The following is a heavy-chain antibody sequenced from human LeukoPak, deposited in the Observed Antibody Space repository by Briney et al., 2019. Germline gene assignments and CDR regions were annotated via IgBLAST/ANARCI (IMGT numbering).Heavy chain of an antibody. D-gene: IGHD2-2*01. Sequence: GGSLRLSCAASGFTFSSYSMNWVRQAPGKGLEWVSSISSSGSYIYYADSVKGRFTISRDNAKNSLYLQMNSLRAEDTAVYYCARGAVVVPAAHTGFNYWGQGTLVTVSS. J-gene: IGHJ4*02. CDR3: ARGAVVVPAAHTGFNY. V-gene: IGHV3-21*01. CDR2: ISSSGSYI. CDR1: GFTFSSYS.